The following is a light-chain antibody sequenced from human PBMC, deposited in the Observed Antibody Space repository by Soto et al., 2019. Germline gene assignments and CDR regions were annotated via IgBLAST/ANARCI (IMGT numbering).Light chain of an antibody. J-gene: IGKJ2*01. V-gene: IGKV1-9*01. CDR2: AAS. CDR3: QQLNSYPQT. Sequence: DIQLTQSPSFLSASVGYRVTITCRASQGISSDLAWYQQKPGKAPKLLIYAASTLQSGVPSKFSGSGSGTEFTLTISSLQPEDFATYYCQQLNSYPQTFSQWTKLEIK. CDR1: QGISSD.